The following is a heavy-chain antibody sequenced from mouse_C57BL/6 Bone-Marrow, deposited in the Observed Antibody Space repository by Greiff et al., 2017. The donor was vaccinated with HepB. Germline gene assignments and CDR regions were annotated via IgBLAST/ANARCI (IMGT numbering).Heavy chain of an antibody. D-gene: IGHD1-1*01. CDR3: AVPYGSSHY. CDR1: GYAFSGSW. Sequence: VQLVESGPELVKPGASVKISCKASGYAFSGSWMNWVKQRPGKGLEWIGRIYPGDGDTNYNGKFKGKATLTADKSSSTAYMQLSSLTSEDSAVYFCAVPYGSSHYWGQGTTLTVSS. J-gene: IGHJ2*01. CDR2: IYPGDGDT. V-gene: IGHV1-82*01.